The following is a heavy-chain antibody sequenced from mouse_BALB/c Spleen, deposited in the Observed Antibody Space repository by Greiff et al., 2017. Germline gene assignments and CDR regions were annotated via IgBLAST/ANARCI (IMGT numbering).Heavy chain of an antibody. Sequence: EVHLVESGGDLVKPGGSRKLSCAASGFTFSSFGMHWVRQAPEKGLEWVAYISSGSSTIYYADTVKGRFTISRDNPKNTLFLQMTSLRSEDTAMYYCARVDYYGRGDFDYWGQGTTLTVSS. CDR1: GFTFSSFG. D-gene: IGHD1-1*01. CDR3: ARVDYYGRGDFDY. J-gene: IGHJ2*01. CDR2: ISSGSSTI. V-gene: IGHV5-17*02.